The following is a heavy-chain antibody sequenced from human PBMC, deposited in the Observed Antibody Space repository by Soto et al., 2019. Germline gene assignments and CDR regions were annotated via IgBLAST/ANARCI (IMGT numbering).Heavy chain of an antibody. Sequence: GGSLRLSCAASGFTFSSYAMSWVRQAPGKGLEWVSAISGSGGSTYYADSVKGRFTISRDNSKNTLYLQMNSLRAEDTAVYYCAKDRARYSGKSHYYYYYGMDVWGQGTTVTVSS. V-gene: IGHV3-23*01. J-gene: IGHJ6*02. CDR2: ISGSGGST. CDR3: AKDRARYSGKSHYYYYYGMDV. D-gene: IGHD1-26*01. CDR1: GFTFSSYA.